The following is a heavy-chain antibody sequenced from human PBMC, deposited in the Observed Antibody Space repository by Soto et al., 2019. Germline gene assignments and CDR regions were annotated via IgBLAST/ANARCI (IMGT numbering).Heavy chain of an antibody. Sequence: GGSLRLSCAASGFTFRSSSMGWVRQAPGKGLEWVSATSGSGGDTYHADAVKGRFTISRDNSKNTLYLQMNSLRAEDTAVYYCAKDLGSGYDIQVGSYGMDVWGQGTTVTVSS. D-gene: IGHD5-12*01. CDR2: TSGSGGDT. CDR1: GFTFRSSS. J-gene: IGHJ6*02. V-gene: IGHV3-23*01. CDR3: AKDLGSGYDIQVGSYGMDV.